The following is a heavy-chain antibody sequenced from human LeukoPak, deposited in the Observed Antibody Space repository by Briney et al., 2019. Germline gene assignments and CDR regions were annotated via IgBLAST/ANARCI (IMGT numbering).Heavy chain of an antibody. D-gene: IGHD6-19*01. CDR1: GFTFSTYT. V-gene: IGHV3-30*04. CDR2: ISYDGSNK. CDR3: ARTSYSSGWSPFDY. Sequence: GGSLRLSCAASGFTFSTYTMHWVRQAPGKGLEWVAVISYDGSNKYYADFVKGRFTISRDNSKNTLYLQMNSLRAEDTAVYYCARTSYSSGWSPFDYWGQGTLVTVPS. J-gene: IGHJ4*02.